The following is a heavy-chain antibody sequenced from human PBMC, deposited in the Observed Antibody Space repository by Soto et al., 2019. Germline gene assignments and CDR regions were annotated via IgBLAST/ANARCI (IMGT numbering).Heavy chain of an antibody. J-gene: IGHJ3*02. CDR3: ARGSYVPMSHDAFDI. Sequence: SVKVSCKASGGTFSSYAISLVRQAPGQGIEWMGGIIPIXXTXXXXXKXXGRVTITADESTSTAYMELSSLRSEDTAVYYCARGSYVPMSHDAFDIWGQGTMVTVSS. CDR2: IIPIXXTX. CDR1: GGTFSSYA. V-gene: IGHV1-69*13. D-gene: IGHD3-16*01.